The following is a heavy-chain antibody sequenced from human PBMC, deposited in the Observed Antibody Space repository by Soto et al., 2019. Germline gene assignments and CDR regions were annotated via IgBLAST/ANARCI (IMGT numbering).Heavy chain of an antibody. V-gene: IGHV3-33*01. CDR3: GRDSCDVPYTRPGAFDI. D-gene: IGHD4-4*01. CDR2: IWYDGSNK. CDR1: GFTFSSYG. Sequence: QVQLVESGGGVVQPGRSLRLSCAASGFTFSSYGMHWVRQAPGKGLEWVAVIWYDGSNKYYADSVKGRFTISRDNSKKTLYLEMDSPRAEDTAVYYRGRDSCDVPYTRPGAFDIWGPGTMVTVSS. J-gene: IGHJ3*02.